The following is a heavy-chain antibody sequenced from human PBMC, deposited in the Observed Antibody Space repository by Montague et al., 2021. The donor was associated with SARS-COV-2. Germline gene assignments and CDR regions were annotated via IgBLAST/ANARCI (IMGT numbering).Heavy chain of an antibody. CDR3: ARDTRIVGATTRLDY. D-gene: IGHD1-26*01. V-gene: IGHV4-31*03. J-gene: IGHJ4*02. CDR1: GGSISSGGYY. CDR2: IYYSGST. Sequence: LSLTCTVSGGSISSGGYYWSWIRQHPGKGLEWIGYIYYSGSTYYNPSLKSRVTISVDTSKNQFSLKLSSVTAADTAVYYCARDTRIVGATTRLDYWGQGTLVTVSS.